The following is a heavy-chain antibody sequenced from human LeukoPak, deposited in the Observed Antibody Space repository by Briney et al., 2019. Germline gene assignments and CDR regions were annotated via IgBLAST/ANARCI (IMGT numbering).Heavy chain of an antibody. Sequence: SETLSLTCTLSGGSISSSSYYWGWIRQPPGKGLEWIGSIYYSGSTYYNPSLKSRVTISVDTSKNQFSLKLSSVTAADTAVYYCAGHQRVMIVVVTDAFDIWGQGTMVTVSS. CDR3: AGHQRVMIVVVTDAFDI. CDR2: IYYSGST. D-gene: IGHD3-22*01. CDR1: GGSISSSSYY. J-gene: IGHJ3*02. V-gene: IGHV4-39*01.